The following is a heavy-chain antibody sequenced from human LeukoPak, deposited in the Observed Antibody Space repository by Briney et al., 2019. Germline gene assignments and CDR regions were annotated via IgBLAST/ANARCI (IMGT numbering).Heavy chain of an antibody. Sequence: GGSLRLSCAASGFTFSSYAMSWVRQAPGKGLEWVAVIWSDGSEKRYADSVKGRFTISRDNSKSTLYLQMNSLRAEDTAVYYCVSGSDTSGYYFYWGQGTLVTVSS. J-gene: IGHJ4*02. CDR3: VSGSDTSGYYFY. D-gene: IGHD3-22*01. CDR1: GFTFSSYA. CDR2: IWSDGSEK. V-gene: IGHV3-33*08.